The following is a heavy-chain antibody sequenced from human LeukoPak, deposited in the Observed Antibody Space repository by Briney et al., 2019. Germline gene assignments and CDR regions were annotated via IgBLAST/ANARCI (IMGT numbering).Heavy chain of an antibody. CDR1: GFTFSSSA. Sequence: PGGSLRLSCAASGFTFSSSAMHWVRQAPGKGLEWVALISSDGSNIHYADSVKGRFTISRDNSKNTLYLQMNSLRAEDTAVYFCARDLDRSYFDYWGQGTLVTVSS. CDR3: ARDLDRSYFDY. J-gene: IGHJ4*02. CDR2: ISSDGSNI. D-gene: IGHD3-22*01. V-gene: IGHV3-30-3*01.